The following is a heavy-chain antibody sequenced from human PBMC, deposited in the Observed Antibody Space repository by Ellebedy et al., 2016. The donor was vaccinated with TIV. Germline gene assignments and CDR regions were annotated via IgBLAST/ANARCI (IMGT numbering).Heavy chain of an antibody. CDR1: RFTFSSYD. V-gene: IGHV3-13*01. Sequence: GESLKISCAASRFTFSSYDMHWVRQGTGQGLEWVSAIGTDGDTYYPGSVKGRFTISRENAKNSLYLQMNSLRAEDTAVYYCSRVRFGDTAVDYWGQGTLVTVSS. CDR2: IGTDGDT. CDR3: SRVRFGDTAVDY. D-gene: IGHD2-21*02. J-gene: IGHJ4*03.